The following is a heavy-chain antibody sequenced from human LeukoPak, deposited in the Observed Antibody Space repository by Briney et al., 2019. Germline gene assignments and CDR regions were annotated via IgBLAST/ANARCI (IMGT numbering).Heavy chain of an antibody. V-gene: IGHV1-69*01. D-gene: IGHD2-2*01. CDR2: IIPIFGTA. CDR3: ARAVVPAAIRGYNWFDP. Sequence: SVKVSCKASGGTFSSYAISWVRQAPGQGLEWMGGIIPIFGTANYAQKFQGRVTITADESTSTAYMELSSLRSEDTAVYYCARAVVPAAIRGYNWFDPWGQGTLVTVSS. CDR1: GGTFSSYA. J-gene: IGHJ5*02.